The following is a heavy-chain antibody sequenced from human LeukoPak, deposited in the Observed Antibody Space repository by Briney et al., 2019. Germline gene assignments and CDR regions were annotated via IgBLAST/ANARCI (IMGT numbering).Heavy chain of an antibody. CDR1: GGSISSYY. J-gene: IGHJ4*02. Sequence: PSETLSLTCTVSGGSISSYYWSWIRQPPGKGLEWIGYIYYSGSTNYNPSLKGRVTITVDTSKNQFSLKLSSVTAADTAVYYCARHREGNDYWGQGTLVTVSS. CDR3: ARHREGNDY. CDR2: IYYSGST. V-gene: IGHV4-59*08.